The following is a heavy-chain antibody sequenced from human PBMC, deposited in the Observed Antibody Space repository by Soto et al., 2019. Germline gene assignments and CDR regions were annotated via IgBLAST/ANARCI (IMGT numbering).Heavy chain of an antibody. CDR2: IGTAGDT. CDR1: GFTFSSYD. V-gene: IGHV3-13*01. Sequence: GGSLRLSCAASGFTFSSYDMHWVRQATGKGLEWVSAIGTAGDTYYPGSVKGRFTISRENAKNSLYLQMNSLRAEDTAVYYCARFSNPVVAATPGVYGMDVWGQGTTVTVSS. CDR3: ARFSNPVVAATPGVYGMDV. J-gene: IGHJ6*02. D-gene: IGHD2-15*01.